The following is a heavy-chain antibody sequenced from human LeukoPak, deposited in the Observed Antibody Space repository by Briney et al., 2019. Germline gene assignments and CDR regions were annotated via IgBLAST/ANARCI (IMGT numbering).Heavy chain of an antibody. V-gene: IGHV3-23*01. J-gene: IGHJ4*01. CDR2: ISGSGGST. CDR1: GFTFSSYA. D-gene: IGHD5-18*01. Sequence: GGSLRLSCAASGFTFSSYAMSWVRQAPGKGLEWVSAISGSGGSTYYADSVKGRFTISRDNSKNTLYLQMNSLRAEDTALYYCAKGPGYSYGIKMDSFDYWGQEPWSPSPQ. CDR3: AKGPGYSYGIKMDSFDY.